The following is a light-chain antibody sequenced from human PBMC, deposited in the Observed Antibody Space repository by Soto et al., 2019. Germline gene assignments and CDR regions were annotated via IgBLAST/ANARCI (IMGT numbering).Light chain of an antibody. V-gene: IGKV3-20*01. CDR2: GAS. Sequence: EIVLTQSPGTLSLSPGERATLSCRASQSVSSSYLAWYQQKPGQAPRILIYGASSRATGIPDRFSGSGSGTDFTLTISRLEPEDFAVYDCQQYGSSSWTFGQGTKVEIK. CDR3: QQYGSSSWT. J-gene: IGKJ1*01. CDR1: QSVSSSY.